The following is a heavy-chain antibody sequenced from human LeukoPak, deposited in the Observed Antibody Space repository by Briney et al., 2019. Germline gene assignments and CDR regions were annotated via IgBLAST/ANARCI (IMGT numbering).Heavy chain of an antibody. J-gene: IGHJ6*02. CDR1: GGSISSYY. V-gene: IGHV4-59*01. CDR2: IYYSGST. CDR3: ARGIAVAGTSGYYYGMDV. Sequence: SETLSLTCTVSGGSISSYYWSWIRQPPGKGLEWIGYIYYSGSTNYNPSLKSRVTISVDTSKNRFSLKLSSVTAADTAVYYCARGIAVAGTSGYYYGMDVWGQGTTVTVSS. D-gene: IGHD6-19*01.